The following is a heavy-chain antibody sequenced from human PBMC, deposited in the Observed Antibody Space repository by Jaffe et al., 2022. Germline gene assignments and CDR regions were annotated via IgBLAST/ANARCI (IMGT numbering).Heavy chain of an antibody. D-gene: IGHD3-10*01. Sequence: QVQLQESGPGLVKPSETLSLTCTVSGGSISSYYWSWIRQPPGKGLEWIGYIYYSGSTNYNPSLKSRVTISVDTSKNQFSLKLSSVTAADTAVYYCARVPRGRGFRELYYYYYYYMDVWGKGTTVTVSS. J-gene: IGHJ6*03. CDR1: GGSISSYY. V-gene: IGHV4-59*01. CDR2: IYYSGST. CDR3: ARVPRGRGFRELYYYYYYYMDV.